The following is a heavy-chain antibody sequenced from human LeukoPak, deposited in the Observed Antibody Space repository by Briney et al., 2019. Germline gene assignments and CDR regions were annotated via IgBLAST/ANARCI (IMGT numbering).Heavy chain of an antibody. CDR2: INHSGST. V-gene: IGHV4-34*01. Sequence: SETLSLTCAVYGGSFSGYYWSWIRQPPGKGLEWIGEINHSGSTNYNPSLKSRVTISVDTSKNQFSLKLSSVTAADTAVYYCARDTYDSSGYYLDYWGQGTLVTVSS. D-gene: IGHD3-22*01. CDR1: GGSFSGYY. J-gene: IGHJ4*02. CDR3: ARDTYDSSGYYLDY.